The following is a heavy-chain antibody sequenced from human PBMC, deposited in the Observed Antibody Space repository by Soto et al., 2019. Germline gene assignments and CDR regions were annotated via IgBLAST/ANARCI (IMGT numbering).Heavy chain of an antibody. Sequence: AASVKVSCQASGYTFTSYYMHWVRQAPGQGLEWMGIINPSGGSTSYAQKFQGRVTMTRDTSTSTVYMELSSLRSEDTAVYYCASPAAAGTPGGYYFDYWGQGTLVTVSS. CDR1: GYTFTSYY. V-gene: IGHV1-46*03. D-gene: IGHD6-13*01. CDR3: ASPAAAGTPGGYYFDY. J-gene: IGHJ4*02. CDR2: INPSGGST.